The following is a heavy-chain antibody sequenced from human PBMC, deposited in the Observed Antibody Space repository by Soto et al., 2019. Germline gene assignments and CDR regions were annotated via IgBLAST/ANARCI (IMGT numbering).Heavy chain of an antibody. D-gene: IGHD4-4*01. V-gene: IGHV1-69*12. CDR3: ARLRASNYEAYQH. CDR2: INPIFGTA. Sequence: QVQLVQSGAEVKKPGSSVKVSCKASGGTFSTYPISWVRQAHGQGLEWMGGINPIFGTANYAQKLQGRVTITADESTTTAYMQLSSLRSDDTAVYYCARLRASNYEAYQHWGQGTLVTVSS. CDR1: GGTFSTYP. J-gene: IGHJ1*01.